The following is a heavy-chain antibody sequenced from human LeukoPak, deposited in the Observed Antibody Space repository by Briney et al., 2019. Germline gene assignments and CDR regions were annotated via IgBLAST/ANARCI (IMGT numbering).Heavy chain of an antibody. CDR2: IYYSGST. Sequence: SETLSLTCTVSGGSISSSSYYWGWIRQPPGKGLEWIGSIYYSGSTYYNPSLKSRVTMSVDTSKNQFSLKLSSVTAADTAVYYCAREGELLRGDAFDIWGQGTMVTVSS. V-gene: IGHV4-39*07. J-gene: IGHJ3*02. CDR3: AREGELLRGDAFDI. D-gene: IGHD1-26*01. CDR1: GGSISSSSYY.